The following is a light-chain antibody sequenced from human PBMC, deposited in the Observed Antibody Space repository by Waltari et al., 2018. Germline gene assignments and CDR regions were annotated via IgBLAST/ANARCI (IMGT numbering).Light chain of an antibody. J-gene: IGLJ2*01. Sequence: LVLTPSPSASASLGASVKLTRILSSGYSSYTIAWHRPQSETGRRYLMKVNSDGSHTKGDGIPDRFSGSSSGAERYLTISSLQSEDEGDYYCQTWGTGIHVVFGGGTKFTVL. V-gene: IGLV4-69*01. CDR3: QTWGTGIHVV. CDR1: SGYSSYT. CDR2: VNSDGSH.